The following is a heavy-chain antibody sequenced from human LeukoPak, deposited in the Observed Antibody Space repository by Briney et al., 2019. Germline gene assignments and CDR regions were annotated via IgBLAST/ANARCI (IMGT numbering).Heavy chain of an antibody. J-gene: IGHJ4*02. CDR3: TADMPTSSRASDY. D-gene: IGHD1-26*01. Sequence: GGSLRLSCAASGLTFSDAWMSWVRQAPGMGLEWVGRIKSKTDGGTTDYAAPAKGRFTISRDDSKTTLYLQINSLKTDDTAVYYCTADMPTSSRASDYWGQGTLVTVSS. CDR2: IKSKTDGGTT. CDR1: GLTFSDAW. V-gene: IGHV3-15*01.